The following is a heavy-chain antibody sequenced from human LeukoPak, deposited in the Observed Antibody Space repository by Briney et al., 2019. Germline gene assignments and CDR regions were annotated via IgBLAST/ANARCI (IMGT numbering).Heavy chain of an antibody. J-gene: IGHJ4*02. Sequence: GGSLRLSCAASGFTFSSYSMNWVRQAPGKGLEWVSSISSSSSYIYYADSVKGRFTISRDNAKSSLYLQMNSLRAEDTAVYYCARKYCSSTSCEGYYFDYWGQGTLVTVSS. D-gene: IGHD2-2*01. CDR2: ISSSSSYI. V-gene: IGHV3-21*01. CDR1: GFTFSSYS. CDR3: ARKYCSSTSCEGYYFDY.